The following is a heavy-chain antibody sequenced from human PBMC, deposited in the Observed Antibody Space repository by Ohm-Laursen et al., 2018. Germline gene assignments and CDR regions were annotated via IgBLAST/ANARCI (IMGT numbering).Heavy chain of an antibody. CDR2: TRNKANSYTT. D-gene: IGHD1-14*01. J-gene: IGHJ6*02. CDR3: ARVVLYYYYGMDV. CDR1: RFTFSDHY. Sequence: SLRLSCSASRFTFSDHYMDWVRQAPGKGLEWVGRTRNKANSYTTEYAASVKGRFTISRDDSKNSLYLQMNSLKTEDTAVYYCARVVLYYYYGMDVWGQGTTVTVSS. V-gene: IGHV3-72*01.